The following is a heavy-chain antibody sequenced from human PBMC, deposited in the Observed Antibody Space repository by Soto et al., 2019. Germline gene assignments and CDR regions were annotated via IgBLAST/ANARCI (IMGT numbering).Heavy chain of an antibody. J-gene: IGHJ1*01. CDR1: GYTLTELS. CDR3: ATAFSMVRPPYGSGWSRRYFQH. Sequence: ASVKVSCKVSGYTLTELSMHWVRQAPGKGLEWMGGFDPEDGETIYAQKFQGRVTMTEDTSTETAYMELSSLRSEDTAGYYCATAFSMVRPPYGSGWSRRYFQHWGQGTLVTVSS. V-gene: IGHV1-24*01. CDR2: FDPEDGET. D-gene: IGHD6-19*01.